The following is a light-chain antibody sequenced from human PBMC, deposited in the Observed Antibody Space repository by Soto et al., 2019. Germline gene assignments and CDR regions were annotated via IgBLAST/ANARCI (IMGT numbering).Light chain of an antibody. V-gene: IGLV1-44*01. CDR2: TNN. Sequence: QSVLTQPPSASGTPGQRVPISWSGRSPNFGRNTVRWYQQLPGTAPKLLIYTNNQRPSGVPDRFSGSKSGTSASLAISGLQSEDEADYYCAAWDDNLNGVVFGGGTELTVL. CDR3: AAWDDNLNGVV. J-gene: IGLJ2*01. CDR1: SPNFGRNT.